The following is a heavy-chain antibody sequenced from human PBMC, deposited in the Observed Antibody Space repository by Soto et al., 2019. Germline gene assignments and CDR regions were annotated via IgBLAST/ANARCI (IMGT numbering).Heavy chain of an antibody. CDR2: ISYDGSNE. D-gene: IGHD6-6*01. Sequence: GGSLRLSCAASGSTFSSYGIHWVRQAPGKGLEWVAVISYDGSNEYYADSVKGRFTISRDNSKNTLYLQMNSLRPEDTAVYYCARVHGSSSFYYYGMDVWGQGTTVTVSS. CDR3: ARVHGSSSFYYYGMDV. V-gene: IGHV3-30*03. CDR1: GSTFSSYG. J-gene: IGHJ6*02.